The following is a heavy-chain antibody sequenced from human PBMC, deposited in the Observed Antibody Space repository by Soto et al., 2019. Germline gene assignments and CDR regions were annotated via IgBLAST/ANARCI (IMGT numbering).Heavy chain of an antibody. V-gene: IGHV1-46*01. CDR3: ERGKYSSRGSPTKYYYGMDV. D-gene: IGHD6-6*01. CDR1: GYTLTRDY. J-gene: IGHJ6*02. Sequence: VSVKGSCKASGYTLTRDYMRWVRQAHGQGLEWMGIINPSGGSTSYAQKFQGRVTMTRDTSTSTVYMELSSLRSEDTAVYYCERGKYSSRGSPTKYYYGMDVWGQGTTVTVSS. CDR2: INPSGGST.